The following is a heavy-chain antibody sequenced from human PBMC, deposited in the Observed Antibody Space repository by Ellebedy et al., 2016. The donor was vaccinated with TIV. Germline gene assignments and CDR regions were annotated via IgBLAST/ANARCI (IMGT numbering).Heavy chain of an antibody. V-gene: IGHV3-48*01. CDR1: GFTFSTYA. D-gene: IGHD1-1*01. CDR3: TKGGSPTGHIHHDY. Sequence: GESLKISXTASGFTFSTYAMNWVRRAPGKGLEWISYINGVSSAIYYTDSVKGRFTISRDNSKTTLYLQINSVGAEDTAIYYCTKGGSPTGHIHHDYWGQGTLVTVSS. CDR2: INGVSSAI. J-gene: IGHJ4*02.